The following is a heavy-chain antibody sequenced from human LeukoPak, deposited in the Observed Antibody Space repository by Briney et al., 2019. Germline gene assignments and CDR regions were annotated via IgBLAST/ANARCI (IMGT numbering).Heavy chain of an antibody. CDR2: IYYSGST. V-gene: IGHV4-59*01. J-gene: IGHJ5*02. D-gene: IGHD2-15*01. CDR3: ARGGRYCSGGSCYSWFDP. CDR1: GGSISSYY. Sequence: SETLFPTCTVSGGSISSYYWSWIRQPPGKGLEWIGYIYYSGSTNYNPSLKSRVTISVDTSKNQFSLKLSSVTAADTAVYYCARGGRYCSGGSCYSWFDPWGQGTLVTVSS.